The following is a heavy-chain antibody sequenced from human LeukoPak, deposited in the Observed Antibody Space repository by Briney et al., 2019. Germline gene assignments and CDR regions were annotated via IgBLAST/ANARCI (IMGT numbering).Heavy chain of an antibody. Sequence: PGGSLRLSCAASGFTFSSYAMNWVRQAPGRGLEWVSYIGPSGTAIYYADSVKGRFTISRDNAKNSLYLQMNSLRAEDTAVYYCARSQKNSSGWYFHYYYMDVWGKGTTVTVSS. CDR2: IGPSGTAI. J-gene: IGHJ6*03. CDR1: GFTFSSYA. D-gene: IGHD6-19*01. V-gene: IGHV3-21*05. CDR3: ARSQKNSSGWYFHYYYMDV.